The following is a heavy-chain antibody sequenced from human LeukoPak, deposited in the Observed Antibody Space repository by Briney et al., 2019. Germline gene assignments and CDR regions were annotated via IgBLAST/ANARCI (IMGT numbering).Heavy chain of an antibody. CDR3: AKDLYLQWLVPFSTGIYFDY. J-gene: IGHJ4*02. D-gene: IGHD6-19*01. CDR1: GFTFSSFA. V-gene: IGHV3-23*01. CDR2: ISGSGGST. Sequence: GGSLRLSCAASGFTFSSFAMSWVRQAPEGLLGWVAAISGSGGSTYYADSVKGRFTISRDNSKNTLYLQMNSLRAEDTAVYYCAKDLYLQWLVPFSTGIYFDYWGQGTLVTVSS.